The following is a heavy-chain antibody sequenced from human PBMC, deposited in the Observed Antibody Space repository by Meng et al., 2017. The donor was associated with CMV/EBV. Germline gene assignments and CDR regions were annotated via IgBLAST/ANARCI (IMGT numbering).Heavy chain of an antibody. D-gene: IGHD2-2*01. CDR2: IYYSGST. CDR3: ARGSYQLSLGY. CDR1: GGSISSSSYY. Sequence: SETLSLTCTVSGGSISSSSYYWGWIRQPPGKGLEWIGSIYYSGSTYYNPSLKSRVTISVDTSKNQFSLKLSSVTAADTAVYYCARGSYQLSLGYWGQGTLVTVSS. J-gene: IGHJ4*02. V-gene: IGHV4-39*07.